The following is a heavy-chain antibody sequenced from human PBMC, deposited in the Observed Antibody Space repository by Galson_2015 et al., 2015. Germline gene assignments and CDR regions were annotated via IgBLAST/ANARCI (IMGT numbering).Heavy chain of an antibody. D-gene: IGHD2-15*01. Sequence: SVKVSCKASGYTFTSYDINWVRQATGQGLEWMGWMNPNSGNTGYAQKFQGRVTMTRNTSISTAYMELSSLRSEDTAVYYCARGKGVVVVAATHGMDVWGQGTTVTVSS. CDR3: ARGKGVVVVAATHGMDV. J-gene: IGHJ6*02. CDR2: MNPNSGNT. V-gene: IGHV1-8*01. CDR1: GYTFTSYD.